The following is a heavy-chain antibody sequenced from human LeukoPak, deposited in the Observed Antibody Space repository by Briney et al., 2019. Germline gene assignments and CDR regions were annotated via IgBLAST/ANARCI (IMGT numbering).Heavy chain of an antibody. J-gene: IGHJ3*02. CDR2: IYPGDSDT. CDR3: ASSPFRYCSSTSCYSDDAFDI. Sequence: GESLKISCKGSGYSFTSYWIGWVRQMPGKGLEWMGIIYPGDSDTRYSPSFQGQVTISADKSISTAYLQWSSLKASDTAMYYYASSPFRYCSSTSCYSDDAFDIWGQGTMVTVSS. V-gene: IGHV5-51*01. D-gene: IGHD2-2*01. CDR1: GYSFTSYW.